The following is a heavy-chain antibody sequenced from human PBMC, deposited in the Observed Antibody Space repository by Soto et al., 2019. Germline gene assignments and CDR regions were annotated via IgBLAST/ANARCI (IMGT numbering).Heavy chain of an antibody. V-gene: IGHV4-59*01. CDR2: IYYSGST. J-gene: IGHJ6*03. D-gene: IGHD4-17*01. Sequence: SETLSLTCTVSGGSISSYYWSWIRQPPGKGLEWIRYIYYSGSTNYNPSLKSRVTISVDTSKNHFSLKLSSVTAADTAVYYCARGTTVTTSLFYYYYYMDVWGKGTTVTVSS. CDR1: GGSISSYY. CDR3: ARGTTVTTSLFYYYYYMDV.